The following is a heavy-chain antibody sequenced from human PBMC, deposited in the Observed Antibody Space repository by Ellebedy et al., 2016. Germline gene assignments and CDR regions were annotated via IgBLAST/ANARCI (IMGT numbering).Heavy chain of an antibody. V-gene: IGHV3-48*02. D-gene: IGHD4-17*01. Sequence: GESLKISCAASGFTFSSYSMNWVRQAPGKGLEWVSYISSSSSTIYYADSVKGRFTISRDNAKNSLYLQMNSLRDEDTAVYYCARANDYGDYDKYYYGMDVWGQGTTVTVSS. CDR1: GFTFSSYS. CDR2: ISSSSSTI. J-gene: IGHJ6*02. CDR3: ARANDYGDYDKYYYGMDV.